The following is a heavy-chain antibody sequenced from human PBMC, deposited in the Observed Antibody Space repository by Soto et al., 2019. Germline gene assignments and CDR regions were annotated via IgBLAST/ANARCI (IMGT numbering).Heavy chain of an antibody. V-gene: IGHV1-18*01. CDR2: ISAYNGNT. CDR1: GYTFTSYG. J-gene: IGHJ6*02. D-gene: IGHD3-22*01. Sequence: QVQLVQSGAEVKKPGASVKVSCKASGYTFTSYGISWVRQAPGQGLEWMGWISAYNGNTNYAQKLQGRVTMTTDTSTSTAYMELRSLRSDDTAVYYCARDKGGYYYYSSGPSFSDVWGQGTTVTVSS. CDR3: ARDKGGYYYYSSGPSFSDV.